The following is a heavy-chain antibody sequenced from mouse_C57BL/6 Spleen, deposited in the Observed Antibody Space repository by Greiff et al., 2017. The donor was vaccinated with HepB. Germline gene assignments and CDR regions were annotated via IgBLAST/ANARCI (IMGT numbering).Heavy chain of an antibody. CDR1: GYTFTSYW. CDR2: IDPSDSET. J-gene: IGHJ4*01. CDR3: ARDDYAYYYAMDY. D-gene: IGHD2-4*01. V-gene: IGHV1-52*01. Sequence: QVQLQQPGAELVRPGSSVKLSCKASGYTFTSYWMHWVKQRPIQGLEWIGNIDPSDSETHYNQKFKDKGTLTVDKSSSTAYMQLSSLTSEDSAVYYCARDDYAYYYAMDYWGQGTSVTVSS.